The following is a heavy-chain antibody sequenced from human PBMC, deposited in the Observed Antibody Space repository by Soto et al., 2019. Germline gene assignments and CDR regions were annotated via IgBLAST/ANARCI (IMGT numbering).Heavy chain of an antibody. D-gene: IGHD5-12*01. CDR3: AAGGGLPRYY. J-gene: IGHJ4*02. Sequence: PSETLSLTCTVSGGSISSYYWSWIRQPPGKGLEWIGYIYYSGSTNYNPSLKSRVTISVDTSKNQFSLKLSSVTVADTAVYYCAAGGGLPRYYWGQGTLVTVSS. CDR2: IYYSGST. CDR1: GGSISSYY. V-gene: IGHV4-59*08.